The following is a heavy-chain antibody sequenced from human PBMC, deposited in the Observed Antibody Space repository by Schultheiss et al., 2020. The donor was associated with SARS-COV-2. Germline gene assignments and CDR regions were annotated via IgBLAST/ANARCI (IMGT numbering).Heavy chain of an antibody. CDR1: GFTFSTYT. V-gene: IGHV3-21*04. D-gene: IGHD4/OR15-4a*01. CDR2: ISSRGTYI. Sequence: GGSLRLSCAASGFTFSTYTMNWVRQAPGKGLEWVSSISSRGTYIYYADSVKGRFTISRDNAKNSLYLQMNSLRAEDTAVYYCARAGLETMVLSGNYYYYMDVWGKGTTVTVSS. CDR3: ARAGLETMVLSGNYYYYMDV. J-gene: IGHJ6*03.